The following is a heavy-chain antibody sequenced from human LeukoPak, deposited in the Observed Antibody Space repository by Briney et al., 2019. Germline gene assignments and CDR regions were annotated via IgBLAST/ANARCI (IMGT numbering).Heavy chain of an antibody. D-gene: IGHD1-26*01. CDR1: GGTFISYA. CDR3: ARAGIVGAKKAFDI. V-gene: IGHV1-69*05. J-gene: IGHJ3*02. CDR2: IIPIFGTA. Sequence: SVKVSCKASGGTFISYAISWVRQAPGQGLEWMGGIIPIFGTANYAQKFEGRVTITTDESTSTGYMELRRLRSEATAVYYCARAGIVGAKKAFDIWGQGTMVTVSS.